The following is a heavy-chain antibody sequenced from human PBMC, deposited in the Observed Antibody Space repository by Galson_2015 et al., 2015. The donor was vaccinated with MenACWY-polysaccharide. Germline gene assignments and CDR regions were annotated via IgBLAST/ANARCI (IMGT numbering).Heavy chain of an antibody. J-gene: IGHJ4*02. CDR2: INYDGRTT. CDR1: GFTFSNYA. CDR3: VRGYSGGGDY. Sequence: SLRLSCAASGFTFSNYAMTWVRQVPGKGLVWVSHINYDGRTTSYADSVRGRFTISRDNAKSTLYLQMSSLRAEDTAIYYCVRGYSGGGDYWGQGTLVTVSS. D-gene: IGHD2-15*01. V-gene: IGHV3-74*01.